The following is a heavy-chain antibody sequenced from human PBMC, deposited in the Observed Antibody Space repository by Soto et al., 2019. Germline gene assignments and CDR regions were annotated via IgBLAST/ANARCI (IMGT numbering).Heavy chain of an antibody. CDR3: AKGSKFTIFSPNDY. V-gene: IGHV3-23*01. Sequence: EVQLLESGGGLVQPGGSLRLSCAASGFTFSTYAMTWVRQAPGKGLEWVSALSGNSGTTYSADSVKGRFTISRDNSRNTLYLKMSSLRAEDTALYFCAKGSKFTIFSPNDYWGQGTLVTVSS. D-gene: IGHD3-3*01. CDR1: GFTFSTYA. CDR2: LSGNSGTT. J-gene: IGHJ4*02.